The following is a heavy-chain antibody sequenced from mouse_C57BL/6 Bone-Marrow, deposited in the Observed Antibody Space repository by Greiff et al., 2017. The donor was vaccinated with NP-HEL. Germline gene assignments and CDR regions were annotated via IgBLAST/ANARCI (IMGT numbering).Heavy chain of an antibody. V-gene: IGHV5-6*01. Sequence: EVQRVESGGDLVKPGGSLKLSCAASGFTFSSYGMSWVRQTPDKRLEWVATISSGGSYTYYPDSVKGRFTISRDNAKNTLYLQMSSLKSEDTAMYYCARHDWIITCPFAYWGQGTLVTVSA. J-gene: IGHJ3*01. CDR3: ARHDWIITCPFAY. D-gene: IGHD1-1*01. CDR1: GFTFSSYG. CDR2: ISSGGSYT.